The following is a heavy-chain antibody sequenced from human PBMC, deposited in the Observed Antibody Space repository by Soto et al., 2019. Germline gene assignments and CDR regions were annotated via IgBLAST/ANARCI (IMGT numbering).Heavy chain of an antibody. J-gene: IGHJ6*03. CDR2: INHSGST. CDR1: GGSFSGYY. CDR3: ARGLGPSYYDFLVSIYMDV. V-gene: IGHV4-34*01. D-gene: IGHD3-3*01. Sequence: SETLSLTCAVYGGSFSGYYWSWIRQPPGKGLEWIGEINHSGSTNYNPSLKSRVTISVDTSKNQFSLKLSSVTAADTAVYYCARGLGPSYYDFLVSIYMDVWGKGTTVTVSS.